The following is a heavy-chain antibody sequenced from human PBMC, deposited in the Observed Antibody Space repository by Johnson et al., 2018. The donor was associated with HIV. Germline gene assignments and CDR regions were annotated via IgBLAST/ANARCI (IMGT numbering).Heavy chain of an antibody. CDR2: ISSSGSTI. CDR3: ARGGVVWSLWGMAFDI. CDR1: GFTFSDYY. D-gene: IGHD2-15*01. Sequence: QMLLVESGGGLVKPGGSLRLSCAASGFTFSDYYMSWIRQAPGKGPEWISYISSSGSTIYYADSVKGRFTISRDNAKNSLYLQMNSLRAEDTAVYYCARGGVVWSLWGMAFDIWGQGTMVTVSS. V-gene: IGHV3-11*04. J-gene: IGHJ3*02.